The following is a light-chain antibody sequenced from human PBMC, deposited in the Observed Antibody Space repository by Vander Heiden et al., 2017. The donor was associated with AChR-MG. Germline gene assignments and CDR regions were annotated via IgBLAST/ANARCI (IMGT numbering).Light chain of an antibody. CDR2: GAS. CDR3: QQYNDWPRT. Sequence: EIVMTQSPATLSVFLGERATLSCRASQSLSTNLAWYQQKPGQAPRLLIYGASTRATGIPARFSGSGSGTEFTLTISSLQSEDFAIYYCQQYNDWPRTFGQGTKVEIK. CDR1: QSLSTN. J-gene: IGKJ1*01. V-gene: IGKV3-15*01.